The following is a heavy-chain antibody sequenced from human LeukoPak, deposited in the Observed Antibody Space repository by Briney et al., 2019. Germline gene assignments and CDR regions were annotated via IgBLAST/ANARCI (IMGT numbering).Heavy chain of an antibody. J-gene: IGHJ4*02. V-gene: IGHV1-3*01. Sequence: ASVKVSCKASGYAFTSYAMHWVRQAPGQRLEWMGWINAGNGNTKYSQKFQGRVTITRDTSASTAYMELSSLRSEDTAVYYCASGARRIVGAVDYWGQGTLVTVSS. CDR1: GYAFTSYA. D-gene: IGHD1-26*01. CDR3: ASGARRIVGAVDY. CDR2: INAGNGNT.